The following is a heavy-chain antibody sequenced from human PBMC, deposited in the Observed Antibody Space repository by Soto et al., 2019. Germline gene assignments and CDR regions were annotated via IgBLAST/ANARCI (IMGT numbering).Heavy chain of an antibody. V-gene: IGHV1-2*04. J-gene: IGHJ4*02. CDR3: ARSLSVATPVTMEFDY. CDR2: INPNSGGT. D-gene: IGHD5-12*01. Sequence: QVQLVQSGAEVTKPGASVKVSCKASGYTFTGYYMHWVRQAPGQGLEWMGWINPNSGGTNYAQKFQGWVTRTRDTSISTAYMELSRLRSDATAVYYCARSLSVATPVTMEFDYWGQGTLVTVSS. CDR1: GYTFTGYY.